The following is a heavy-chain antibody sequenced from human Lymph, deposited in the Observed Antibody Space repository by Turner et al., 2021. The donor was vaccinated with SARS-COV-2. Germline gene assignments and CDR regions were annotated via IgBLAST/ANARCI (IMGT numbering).Heavy chain of an antibody. CDR1: GYTYTRYD. Sequence: QVQLAQSGAEVKKPGASVKVSCMASGYTYTRYDINWVRQDTGQGLEWMGWMDPSSGNTGYEQKFQGRVTMTRNTSISTAYMKLSSLRSEDTAVYYCARAAQLTVWFDPWGQGTLVTVSS. J-gene: IGHJ5*02. V-gene: IGHV1-8*01. CDR2: MDPSSGNT. CDR3: ARAAQLTVWFDP. D-gene: IGHD6-25*01.